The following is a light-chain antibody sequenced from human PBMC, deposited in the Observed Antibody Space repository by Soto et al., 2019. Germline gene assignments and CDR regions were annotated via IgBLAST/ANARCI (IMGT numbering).Light chain of an antibody. CDR2: DVS. J-gene: IGKJ1*01. V-gene: IGKV1-5*01. Sequence: DIQMTQSPPTLSASVGDRVTITCRASQSISSWLAWYQQRPGKAPNLLIYDVSSLESGDPSRFSGSGSGTEFTLTIGSLQPDGFETYDCQQYTNYPWTFGQGTKVEIK. CDR3: QQYTNYPWT. CDR1: QSISSW.